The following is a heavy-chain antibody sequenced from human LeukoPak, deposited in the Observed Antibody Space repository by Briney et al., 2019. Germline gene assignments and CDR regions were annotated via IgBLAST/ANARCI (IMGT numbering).Heavy chain of an antibody. J-gene: IGHJ4*02. CDR1: GFTFITYG. Sequence: GGSLRLSCAASGFTFITYGMHWVRQAPGKGLEWVALIWYDGSYKYYVDSVKGRFTISRDNSKNTLYLQMNSLRAEDTAVYYCAREYYDSSDYPRQHYFDYWGQGTLVTVSS. CDR2: IWYDGSYK. V-gene: IGHV3-33*01. CDR3: AREYYDSSDYPRQHYFDY. D-gene: IGHD3-22*01.